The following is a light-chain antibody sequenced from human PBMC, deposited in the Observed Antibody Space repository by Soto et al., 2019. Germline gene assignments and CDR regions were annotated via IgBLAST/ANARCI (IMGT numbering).Light chain of an antibody. J-gene: IGKJ4*01. CDR3: QQSYSMPRT. V-gene: IGKV1-39*01. CDR1: QSISSY. CDR2: AAS. Sequence: DIQMPQSPSSLSASVGDRVIITCRASQSISSYLNWYQQKPGKAPKLLIYAASSLQSGVPSRFSGSGSGTDFTVTISSLQPEDFATYYCQQSYSMPRTFGGGTKVEIK.